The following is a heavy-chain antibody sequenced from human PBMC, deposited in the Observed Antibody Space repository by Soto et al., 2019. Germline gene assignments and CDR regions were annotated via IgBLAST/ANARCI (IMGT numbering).Heavy chain of an antibody. V-gene: IGHV3-23*01. J-gene: IGHJ2*01. CDR3: ARDSQDYGDYGWYFDL. CDR1: GFTFNNYA. Sequence: EVQLLESGGGLVQPGGSLRLACAASGFTFNNYAMNWVRQAPGRGLEWVSIISPNGDSTYYADSVKGRFTISRDNSQNTVFLQMNSLRAEDTAIYFCARDSQDYGDYGWYFDLWGRGTLVTVSS. D-gene: IGHD4-17*01. CDR2: ISPNGDST.